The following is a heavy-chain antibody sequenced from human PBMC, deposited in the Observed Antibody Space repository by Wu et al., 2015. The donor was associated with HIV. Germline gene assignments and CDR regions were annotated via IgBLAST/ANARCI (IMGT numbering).Heavy chain of an antibody. J-gene: IGHJ3*01. D-gene: IGHD2-15*01. Sequence: VQLEQSGAQIQKSGAPVTVSCKASGYTFTDYYMHWVRQAPGLGLEWLGWINPNSSATNYAQRLQGRVTMTRDTSISTAYMELRRVRSDDTAIYYCARAYCSGGGCYSDAFDLVGPGDNG. V-gene: IGHV1-2*02. CDR3: ARAYCSGGGCYSDAFDL. CDR2: INPNSSAT. CDR1: GYTFTDYY.